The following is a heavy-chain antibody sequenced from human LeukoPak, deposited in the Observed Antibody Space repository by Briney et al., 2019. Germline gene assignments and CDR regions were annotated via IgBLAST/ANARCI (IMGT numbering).Heavy chain of an antibody. D-gene: IGHD5-18*01. J-gene: IGHJ4*02. V-gene: IGHV1-24*01. CDR1: GYTLTELS. CDR2: FDPEDGET. CDR3: ETGWVTWLQLWLRFDY. Sequence: GASVKVSCKVSGYTLTELSMHWVRQAPGKGLEWMGGFDPEDGETIYAQKFQGRVTMTEDTSTDTAYMELSSLRSEDTAVYYCETGWVTWLQLWLRFDYWGQGTLVTVSS.